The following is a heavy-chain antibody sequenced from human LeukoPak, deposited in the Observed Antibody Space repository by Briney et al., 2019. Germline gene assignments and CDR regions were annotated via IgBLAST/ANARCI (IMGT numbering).Heavy chain of an antibody. CDR3: ATLGYYDSSGYYPVGWEY. J-gene: IGHJ4*02. D-gene: IGHD3-22*01. CDR1: GYTFTSYG. Sequence: ASVKVSCKASGYTFTSYGISWVRQAPGQGLEWMGWISAYNGNTNYAQKLQGRVTMTTDTSTSTAYMELRSLRSDDTAVHYCATLGYYDSSGYYPVGWEYWGQGTLVTVPS. V-gene: IGHV1-18*04. CDR2: ISAYNGNT.